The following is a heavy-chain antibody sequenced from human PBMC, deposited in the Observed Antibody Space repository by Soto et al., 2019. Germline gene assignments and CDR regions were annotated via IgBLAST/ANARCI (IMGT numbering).Heavy chain of an antibody. Sequence: ESGGGVVQPGRSLRLSCAGSGFTFSNYGLHWVRQAPGKGLEWVAVITYDGRNKYYADSVKGRFTISRDNSENTMYLEMKSLRAEDTAVYYCAKDIGRIVAASWGQGTLVTVSS. J-gene: IGHJ5*02. CDR1: GFTFSNYG. CDR3: AKDIGRIVAAS. D-gene: IGHD1-26*01. V-gene: IGHV3-30*18. CDR2: ITYDGRNK.